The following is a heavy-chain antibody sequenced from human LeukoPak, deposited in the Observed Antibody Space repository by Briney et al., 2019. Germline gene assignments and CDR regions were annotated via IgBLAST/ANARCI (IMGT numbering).Heavy chain of an antibody. J-gene: IGHJ3*02. D-gene: IGHD4-23*01. Sequence: GASVKVSCKASGYSFTVYYINWVRQAPGQGLEWMGRINPNSGGTYYAQKFQGRVTMTGDKYISTAYMELSRLRPDDTAVYYCAREGGNYDGFDIWGQGTLVTVSS. CDR1: GYSFTVYY. CDR2: INPNSGGT. CDR3: AREGGNYDGFDI. V-gene: IGHV1-2*06.